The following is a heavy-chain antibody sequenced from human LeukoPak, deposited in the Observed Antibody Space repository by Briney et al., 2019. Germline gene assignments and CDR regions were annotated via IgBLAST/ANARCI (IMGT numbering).Heavy chain of an antibody. J-gene: IGHJ4*02. V-gene: IGHV3-33*01. D-gene: IGHD3-22*01. CDR3: ARDAERVYYDSSGYFVAYYFDY. CDR1: GYTFSSYG. CDR2: IWYDGSNK. Sequence: GRSLRLSCAASGYTFSSYGMHWVRQAPGKGLEWVAVIWYDGSNKYHADSVKGRFTISRDNSKNTLYLQMNSLRAEDTAVYYCARDAERVYYDSSGYFVAYYFDYWGRGTLVTVSS.